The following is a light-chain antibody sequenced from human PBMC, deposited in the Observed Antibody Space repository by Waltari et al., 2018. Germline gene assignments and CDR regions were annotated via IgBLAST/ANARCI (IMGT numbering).Light chain of an antibody. CDR1: QSVLYNSDNKNY. Sequence: DIVMTQSQDSLAVSLGERATINCKSSQSVLYNSDNKNYLAWYQQKPGQPPKLLIYWASTRESGVPDRFSGSGSGTDFTLTITSLQAEDVAVYYCQQYYGTPPRTFGQGTKVEIK. CDR2: WAS. CDR3: QQYYGTPPRT. V-gene: IGKV4-1*01. J-gene: IGKJ1*01.